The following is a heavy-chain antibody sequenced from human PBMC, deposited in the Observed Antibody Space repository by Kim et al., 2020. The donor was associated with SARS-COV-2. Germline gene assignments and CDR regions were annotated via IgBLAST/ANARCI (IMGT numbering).Heavy chain of an antibody. Sequence: ASVKVSCKASGYTFTSYYMHWVRQAPGQGLEWMGIINPSGGSTSYAQKFQGRVTMTRDTSTSTVYMELSSLRSEDTAVYYCARDQGLGITMVRDYYYGMDVWGQGTTVTVSS. J-gene: IGHJ6*02. CDR2: INPSGGST. CDR1: GYTFTSYY. CDR3: ARDQGLGITMVRDYYYGMDV. V-gene: IGHV1-46*01. D-gene: IGHD3-10*01.